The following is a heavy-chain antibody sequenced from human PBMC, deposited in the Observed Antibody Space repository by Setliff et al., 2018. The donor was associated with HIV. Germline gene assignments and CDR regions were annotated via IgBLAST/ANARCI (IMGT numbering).Heavy chain of an antibody. CDR2: MSFSANS. D-gene: IGHD5-18*01. CDR1: GYSIKDYY. V-gene: IGHV4-59*01. Sequence: SEPLSLTCNVSGYSIKDYYWSWIRQPPGKGLEWLGYMSFSANSNYNPSLQNRITISIDTSQNQSSLKLSSVAAADTAVYHGPRGAYRDGYDYWGQGTLVTVSS. J-gene: IGHJ4*02. CDR3: PRGAYRDGYDY.